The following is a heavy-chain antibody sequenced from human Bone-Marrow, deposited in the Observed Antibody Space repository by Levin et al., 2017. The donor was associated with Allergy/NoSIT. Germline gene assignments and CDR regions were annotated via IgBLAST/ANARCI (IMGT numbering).Heavy chain of an antibody. CDR1: GFSFDDYA. Sequence: TGGSLRLSCVASGFSFDDYAMHWVRQAPGKGLEWVSLVSWDGGSTYYADSVKGRFTISRDNSKNSLYLHMNSLRPEDTALYYCAKAMEASSMFDSCGQATLVAVYS. CDR3: AKAMEASSMFDS. D-gene: IGHD2/OR15-2a*01. J-gene: IGHJ4*02. V-gene: IGHV3-43D*03. CDR2: VSWDGGST.